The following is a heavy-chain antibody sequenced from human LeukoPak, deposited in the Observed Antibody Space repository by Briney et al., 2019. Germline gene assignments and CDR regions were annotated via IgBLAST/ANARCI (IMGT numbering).Heavy chain of an antibody. CDR2: ISSGGGTI. CDR1: GFTFSHYV. J-gene: IGHJ3*02. D-gene: IGHD2-21*01. Sequence: TGGSLRLSCAASGFTFSHYVMNWVRQAPGKGLEWISYISSGGGTIYYADSVKGRFTISRDDARNSLHLQMKSLRTEDTAVYYCARDLLCGGASCYEPDTFDIWGQGTMVTVSS. CDR3: ARDLLCGGASCYEPDTFDI. V-gene: IGHV3-48*03.